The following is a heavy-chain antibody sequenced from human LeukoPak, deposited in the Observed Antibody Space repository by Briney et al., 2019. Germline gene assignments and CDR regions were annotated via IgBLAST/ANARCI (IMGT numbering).Heavy chain of an antibody. Sequence: GGSLRLSCAASGFTFNNYWMSWVRQVPGKGLEWVANIKPDGSEKQYVESVKGRFTISRDNAENSLYLQMNSLRAEDTAVYYCVREHYFYHMDGWGEGTTVTVSS. CDR3: VREHYFYHMDG. V-gene: IGHV3-7*01. CDR2: IKPDGSEK. CDR1: GFTFNNYW. J-gene: IGHJ6*03.